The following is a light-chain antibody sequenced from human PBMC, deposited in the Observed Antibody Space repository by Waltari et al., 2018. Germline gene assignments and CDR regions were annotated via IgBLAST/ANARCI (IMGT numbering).Light chain of an antibody. CDR1: QNVNRW. CDR3: QHYNGDSRT. J-gene: IGKJ1*01. V-gene: IGKV1-5*03. CDR2: KAS. Sequence: DIQMTQSPSTLSVSVGDRVTITCRASQNVNRWLAWYQQKPGKAPTLLIYKASSLESGVPSRFSGSGSGTEFTLTISSLQADEFATYYCQHYNGDSRTFGQGTKVEIK.